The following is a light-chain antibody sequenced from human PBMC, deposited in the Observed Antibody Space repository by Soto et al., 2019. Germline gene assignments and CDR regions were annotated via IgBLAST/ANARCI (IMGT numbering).Light chain of an antibody. CDR3: HQYNNCPSIT. Sequence: DVHMTMSKTSVSASVGARGTVPCRASQVINNWLAWYQQKPGKAPELLIYAVSYLQSGVPSRFSGSGSGTDFTLTISSLQPEDFATYYCHQYNNCPSITFGQGTRLEIK. CDR2: AVS. J-gene: IGKJ5*01. V-gene: IGKV1-12*02. CDR1: QVINNW.